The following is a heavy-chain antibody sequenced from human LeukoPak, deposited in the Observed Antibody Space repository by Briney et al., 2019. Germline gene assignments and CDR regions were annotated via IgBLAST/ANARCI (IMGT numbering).Heavy chain of an antibody. CDR2: INPNSGGT. D-gene: IGHD6-19*01. Sequence: ASVKVSCKTSGYTFTGYYIHWVRQAPGQGLEWMGWINPNSGGTNYAQNFQGRVTMTRDTSINTAYMELGRLRSDDTAVYYCARGRGSATMAGTFDSWGPGTLVTVSS. V-gene: IGHV1-2*02. J-gene: IGHJ4*02. CDR3: ARGRGSATMAGTFDS. CDR1: GYTFTGYY.